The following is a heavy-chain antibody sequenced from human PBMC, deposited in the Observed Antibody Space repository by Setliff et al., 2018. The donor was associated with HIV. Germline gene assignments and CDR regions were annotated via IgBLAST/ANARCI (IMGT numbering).Heavy chain of an antibody. CDR1: GFSLTTIRVA. J-gene: IGHJ4*02. V-gene: IGHV2-5*02. CDR2: IYWDDDK. CDR3: AHRRVGNYDSSGNYHSYFDY. D-gene: IGHD3-22*01. Sequence: SGPTLVNPTETLTLTCTFSGFSLTTIRVAVGWIRQPPGKAPEWLGFIYWDDDKRYSPSLRTRITITKDTSKNQVVLTMARMDPVDTATYYCAHRRVGNYDSSGNYHSYFDYWGQGILVTVSS.